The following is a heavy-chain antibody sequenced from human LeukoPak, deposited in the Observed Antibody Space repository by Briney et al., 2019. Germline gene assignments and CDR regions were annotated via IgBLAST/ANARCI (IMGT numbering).Heavy chain of an antibody. CDR3: ARGRTWVDY. CDR1: GFTFSTYG. J-gene: IGHJ4*02. CDR2: ISHDGGRP. V-gene: IGHV3-30*03. Sequence: PGRSLRLSCAASGFTFSTYGMHWVRQAPGKGLEWVAVISHDGGRPSYADSVKGRFTISRDNSKNTLYLQMSSLGPEDTAVYYCARGRTWVDYWGQGTLVTVSS. D-gene: IGHD7-27*01.